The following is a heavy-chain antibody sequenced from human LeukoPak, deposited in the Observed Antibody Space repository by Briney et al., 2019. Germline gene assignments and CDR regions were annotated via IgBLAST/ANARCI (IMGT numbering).Heavy chain of an antibody. CDR2: IYYSGTT. Sequence: SDTLSLTCTVSGGSISYYYWSWIRQSPGKGLEWIGYIYYSGTTNYNPSLKSRVTISVDTSKNQFSLQLRSVTAADTAVYYCAREDPQTTVPEGMDVWGQGTTVTVSS. CDR1: GGSISYYY. D-gene: IGHD4-17*01. J-gene: IGHJ6*02. V-gene: IGHV4-59*01. CDR3: AREDPQTTVPEGMDV.